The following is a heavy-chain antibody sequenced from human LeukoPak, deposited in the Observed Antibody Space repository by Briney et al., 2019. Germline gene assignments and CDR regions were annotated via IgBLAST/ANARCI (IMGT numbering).Heavy chain of an antibody. D-gene: IGHD4-17*01. Sequence: GGSLRLSCAASGFTFSSYSMNWVRQAPGKGLEWVSYISTISSTIYYADSVKGRFTISRDNAKNSLYLQMNSLRAEDTAVYYCASNKYGAFDYWGQGTLVSVSS. CDR1: GFTFSSYS. J-gene: IGHJ4*02. CDR3: ASNKYGAFDY. V-gene: IGHV3-48*01. CDR2: ISTISSTI.